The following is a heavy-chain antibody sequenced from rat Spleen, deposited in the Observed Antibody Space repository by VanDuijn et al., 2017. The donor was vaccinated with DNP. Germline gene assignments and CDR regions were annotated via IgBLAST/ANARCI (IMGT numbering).Heavy chain of an antibody. CDR2: ITNTGGST. Sequence: EVQLVESGGGLVQPGRSLKLSCAASGFAFSDYAMAWVRQAPGKGLEWVASITNTGGSTYYPDSVKGRFTISRDNAKSTLYLQMDSLRSEDMATYYCARSDSYGFPYWGQGTVVTVSS. V-gene: IGHV5-17*01. D-gene: IGHD1-2*01. CDR3: ARSDSYGFPY. CDR1: GFAFSDYA. J-gene: IGHJ3*01.